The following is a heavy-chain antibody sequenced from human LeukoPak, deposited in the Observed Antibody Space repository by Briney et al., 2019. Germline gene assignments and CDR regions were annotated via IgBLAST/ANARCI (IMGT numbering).Heavy chain of an antibody. CDR3: ATSLGTMVFDY. CDR1: GFTFSSYW. D-gene: IGHD4/OR15-4a*01. J-gene: IGHJ4*02. CDR2: IKQDGSEK. V-gene: IGHV3-7*01. Sequence: PGGSLRLSCAASGFTFSSYWMTWVRQAPGKGLEWVANIKQDGSEKYYVDSVKGRFTISRDNAKNSLYLQMNSLRAEDTAVYYCATSLGTMVFDYWAREPWSPSPQ.